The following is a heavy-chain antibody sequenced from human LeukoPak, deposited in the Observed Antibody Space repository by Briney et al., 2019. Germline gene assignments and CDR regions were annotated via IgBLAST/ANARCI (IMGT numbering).Heavy chain of an antibody. J-gene: IGHJ6*04. CDR1: GFSFSSNS. D-gene: IGHD3-10*02. CDR3: AELGITMIGGV. V-gene: IGHV3-21*01. CDR2: ISTSSSYI. Sequence: GGSLRLSCAASGFSFSSNSMNWVRQAPGKGLEWVSSISTSSSYIYYADSVKGRFTISRDNSKNTLYLQMNSLRAEDTAVYYCAELGITMIGGVWGKGTTVTISS.